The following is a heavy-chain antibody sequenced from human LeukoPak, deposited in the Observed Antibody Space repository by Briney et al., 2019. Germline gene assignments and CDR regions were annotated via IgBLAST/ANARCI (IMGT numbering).Heavy chain of an antibody. V-gene: IGHV3-30*04. J-gene: IGHJ4*02. Sequence: GGSLRLSCAVSGFTFSNYAMHWVRQAPGKGLEWVAVISYDGSNKYYADSVKGRFTISRDNSKNTLYLQMNSLRAEDTAVYYCAKDSYSGGWHFDYWGQGTLVTVSS. D-gene: IGHD6-19*01. CDR1: GFTFSNYA. CDR3: AKDSYSGGWHFDY. CDR2: ISYDGSNK.